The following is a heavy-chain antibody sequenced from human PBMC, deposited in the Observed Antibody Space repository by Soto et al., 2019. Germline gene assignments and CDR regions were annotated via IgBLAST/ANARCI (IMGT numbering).Heavy chain of an antibody. CDR1: GGSISSGGYY. V-gene: IGHV4-31*03. CDR2: IYDSGST. D-gene: IGHD5-12*01. CDR3: ARVNSARPLSALVAFDY. J-gene: IGHJ4*02. Sequence: QVQLQESGPGLVKPSQTLSLTCTVSGGSISSGGYYWSWIRQHPGTGLEWIGYIYDSGSTYYNPSLKRRVTISVDTSKNQFSLKLSSVTAADTAVYYCARVNSARPLSALVAFDYWGQGTLVTVSS.